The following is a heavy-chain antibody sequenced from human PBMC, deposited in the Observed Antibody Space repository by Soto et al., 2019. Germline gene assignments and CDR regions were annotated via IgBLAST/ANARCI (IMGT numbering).Heavy chain of an antibody. CDR1: GDSMTSSSYY. V-gene: IGHV4-39*07. J-gene: IGHJ4*02. CDR3: ARLSSSGWPIED. Sequence: SETLSLTCTVSGDSMTSSSYYWGWIRQPPGKGLEWIGSIYYSERTSYNSGSTYYSPSLKSRVTISGDTSKSQFSLKLSSVTAADTAVYYCARLSSSGWPIEDWGQGTLVTVSS. CDR2: IYYSERTSYNSGST. D-gene: IGHD6-19*01.